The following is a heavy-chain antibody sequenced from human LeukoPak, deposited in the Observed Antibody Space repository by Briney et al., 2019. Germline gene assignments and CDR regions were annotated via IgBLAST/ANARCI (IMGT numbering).Heavy chain of an antibody. CDR1: GGTFSSYA. Sequence: ASVKVSCKASGGTFSSYAISWVRQAPGQGLEWMGRIIPILGIANYAQKFQGRVTITADKSTSTAYMELSSLRSEDTAVYYSARDVEVATIIRGTYYYGMDVWGQGTTVTVSS. V-gene: IGHV1-69*04. CDR3: ARDVEVATIIRGTYYYGMDV. CDR2: IIPILGIA. D-gene: IGHD5-12*01. J-gene: IGHJ6*02.